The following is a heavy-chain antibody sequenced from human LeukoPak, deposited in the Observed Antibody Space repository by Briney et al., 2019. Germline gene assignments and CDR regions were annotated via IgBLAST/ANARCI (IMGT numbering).Heavy chain of an antibody. CDR3: ARSPDYYDSSGYYYALNWFDP. Sequence: GASVKVSCKASGYTFTGYYMHWVRQAPGQGLEWMGWINPNSGGTNYAQKFQGRVTMTRDTSISTAYMELSRLRSDDTAVYYCARSPDYYDSSGYYYALNWFDPWGQGTLATVSS. CDR1: GYTFTGYY. CDR2: INPNSGGT. V-gene: IGHV1-2*02. D-gene: IGHD3-22*01. J-gene: IGHJ5*02.